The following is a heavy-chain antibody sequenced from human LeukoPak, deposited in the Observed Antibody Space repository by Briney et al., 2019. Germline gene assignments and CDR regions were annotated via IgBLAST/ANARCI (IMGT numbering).Heavy chain of an antibody. CDR2: INQDGSTK. D-gene: IGHD1-26*01. CDR1: GFTFSNVW. Sequence: GGSLRLSCAASGFTFSNVWMAWVRQAPGKGLEWVANINQDGSTKQYVDSVRGRFTISRDNAKNSLYLQMNSLTAEDTGLYHCARDMKGSLDYWGQGTLVTVSS. CDR3: ARDMKGSLDY. J-gene: IGHJ4*02. V-gene: IGHV3-7*01.